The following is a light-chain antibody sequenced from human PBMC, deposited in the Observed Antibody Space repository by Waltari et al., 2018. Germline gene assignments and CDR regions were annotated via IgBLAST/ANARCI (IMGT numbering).Light chain of an antibody. V-gene: IGLV2-14*01. CDR1: SSDVGGYNY. J-gene: IGLJ2*01. CDR2: EVS. CDR3: SSYTSSNLV. Sequence: QSALTQPASVSGSPGQSITISCPGTSSDVGGYNYFSWYQQPPGKAPKLMIYEVSNRPSGVSNRFSGSKSGNTASLTISGLQAEDEADYYCSSYTSSNLVFGGGTKLTVL.